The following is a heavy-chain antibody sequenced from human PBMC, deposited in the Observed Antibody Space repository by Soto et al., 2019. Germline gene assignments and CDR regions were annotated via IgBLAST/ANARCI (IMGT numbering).Heavy chain of an antibody. Sequence: GGSLRLSCEASGFTFKIYDMNWVRQAPGKGLEWVSYISSTGSPMYYAESVRGRFTISRDNAKNSLFLQMNSLRGEDTAIYFCARATRRSTLVRGVTTALDYWGQGALVTVSS. CDR2: ISSTGSPM. J-gene: IGHJ4*02. V-gene: IGHV3-21*01. D-gene: IGHD3-10*01. CDR3: ARATRRSTLVRGVTTALDY. CDR1: GFTFKIYD.